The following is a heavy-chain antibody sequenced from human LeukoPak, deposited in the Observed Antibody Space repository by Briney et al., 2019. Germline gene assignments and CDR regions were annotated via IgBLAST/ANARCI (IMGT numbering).Heavy chain of an antibody. CDR2: INHSGST. Sequence: SETLSLTCAVYGGSFSGYYWSWIRQPPGKGLEWIGKINHSGSTNYNPSLKSRVTISVDTSKNQFSLKLSSVTAADTAVYYCARGPVSYNWNYGLFDYWGQGTLVTVSS. CDR1: GGSFSGYY. CDR3: ARGPVSYNWNYGLFDY. D-gene: IGHD1-7*01. J-gene: IGHJ4*02. V-gene: IGHV4-34*01.